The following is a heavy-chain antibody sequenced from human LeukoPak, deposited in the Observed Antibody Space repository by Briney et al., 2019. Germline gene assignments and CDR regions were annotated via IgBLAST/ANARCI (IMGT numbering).Heavy chain of an antibody. CDR1: GGSFSGYY. Sequence: SETLSLTCAVYGGSFSGYYWSWIRQPPGKGLEWIGEINHSGSTNYNPSLKRRVTISVDTSKNQFSLKLSSVTAADTAVYYCARGYAFDIWGQGTMVTVSS. V-gene: IGHV4-34*01. CDR2: INHSGST. CDR3: ARGYAFDI. J-gene: IGHJ3*02.